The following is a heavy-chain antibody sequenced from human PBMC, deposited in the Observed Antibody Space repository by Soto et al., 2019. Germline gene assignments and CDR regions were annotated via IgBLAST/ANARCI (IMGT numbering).Heavy chain of an antibody. Sequence: GGSLRLSCAASGFTFSTYSMNWVRQAPGKGLEWVSSISSSSSYIYYADSVKGRFTISRDNAKNSLYLQMNSLRAEDTAVYYCARYDSSGYYWPYYYYGMDAWGQGT. CDR1: GFTFSTYS. CDR2: ISSSSSYI. CDR3: ARYDSSGYYWPYYYYGMDA. J-gene: IGHJ6*02. D-gene: IGHD3-22*01. V-gene: IGHV3-21*01.